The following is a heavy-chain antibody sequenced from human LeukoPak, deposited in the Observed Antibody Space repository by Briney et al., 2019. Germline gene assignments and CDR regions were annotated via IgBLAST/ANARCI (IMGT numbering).Heavy chain of an antibody. Sequence: GGSLRLSCAASGFTFSSYWMSWVRQAPGKGLEWVSAISANSDSTYYANSVKGRFTISRDNSKNTLYLQMNSLRAEDTAVYYCTVDRGAFDIWGQGTLATVSS. J-gene: IGHJ3*02. CDR2: ISANSDST. CDR3: TVDRGAFDI. D-gene: IGHD5-12*01. V-gene: IGHV3-23*01. CDR1: GFTFSSYW.